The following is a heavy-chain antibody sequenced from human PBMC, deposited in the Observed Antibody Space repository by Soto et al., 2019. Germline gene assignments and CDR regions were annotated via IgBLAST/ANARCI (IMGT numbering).Heavy chain of an antibody. CDR3: PRDDDNGDSHQVTAV. D-gene: IGHD4-17*01. CDR1: RFTFSNFG. V-gene: IGHV3-33*01. CDR2: IWSDGSNK. J-gene: IGHJ6*02. Sequence: GGSLRLSCAASRFTFSNFGMHWVRQAPGKGLEWVAVIWSDGSNKLYADSVKGRFSISRDNSKNTLYLQMNSLRAEDTAVYYCPRDDDNGDSHQVTAVWGQGTTVPVSS.